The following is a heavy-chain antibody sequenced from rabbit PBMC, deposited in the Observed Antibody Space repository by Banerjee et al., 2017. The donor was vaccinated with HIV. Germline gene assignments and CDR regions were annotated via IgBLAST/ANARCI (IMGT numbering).Heavy chain of an antibody. CDR2: ITYGGSA. D-gene: IGHD3-1*01. CDR3: ARKNGPSAEYGGFNL. CDR1: GFSFSNKYV. J-gene: IGHJ4*01. V-gene: IGHV1S28*01. Sequence: QQLEESGGGLVKPEGSLTLSCTASGFSFSNKYVMCWVRQAPGKGLEWIGYITYGGSAYYASWVKGRFTISRDNAQNTVSLQLNSLTAADTATYFCARKNGPSAEYGGFNLWGHGTLVTVS.